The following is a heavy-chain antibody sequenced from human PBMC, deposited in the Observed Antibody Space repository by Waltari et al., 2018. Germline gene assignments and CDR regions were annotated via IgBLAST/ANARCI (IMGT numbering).Heavy chain of an antibody. V-gene: IGHV1-24*01. D-gene: IGHD3-3*01. CDR3: ATESPRIFGVVSSPYYMDV. CDR2: FDPEEGET. Sequence: QVQLVQSGAEVKKPGASVKVSCKVSGYTLTELSMHWVRQAPGKGLEWMGGFDPEEGETIYAQKFQGRVTMTEDTSTDTAYMELSSLRSEDTAVYYCATESPRIFGVVSSPYYMDVWGKGTTVTVSS. CDR1: GYTLTELS. J-gene: IGHJ6*03.